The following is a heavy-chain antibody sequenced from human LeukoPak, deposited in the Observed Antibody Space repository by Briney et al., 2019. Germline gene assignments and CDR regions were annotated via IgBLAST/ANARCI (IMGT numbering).Heavy chain of an antibody. V-gene: IGHV3-43*01. J-gene: IGHJ3*02. D-gene: IGHD6-19*01. CDR1: GFTFDDYA. Sequence: GGSLRLSCAASGFTFDDYAMHWVRQAPGKGLEWVSLISWDGGSTYYADSVKGRFTISRDNAKNSVYLQMNSLRTEDTALYYCAKNVGQWLPSPDDAFDIWGQGTMVTVSS. CDR2: ISWDGGST. CDR3: AKNVGQWLPSPDDAFDI.